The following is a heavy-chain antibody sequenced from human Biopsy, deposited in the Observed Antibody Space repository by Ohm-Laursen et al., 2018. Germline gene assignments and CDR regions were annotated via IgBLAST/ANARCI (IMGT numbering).Heavy chain of an antibody. CDR3: ARRGSGGRSFDH. D-gene: IGHD2-15*01. CDR2: ISNSGNT. J-gene: IGHJ4*02. Sequence: SETLSLTCAVSGGSISSFYWTWIRQAPGKGLEWIGFISNSGNTSYNPSLKSRVTISADTSKNQFSLKLGSVTAADTAVYYCARRGSGGRSFDHWGQGTLVTVSS. V-gene: IGHV4-59*08. CDR1: GGSISSFY.